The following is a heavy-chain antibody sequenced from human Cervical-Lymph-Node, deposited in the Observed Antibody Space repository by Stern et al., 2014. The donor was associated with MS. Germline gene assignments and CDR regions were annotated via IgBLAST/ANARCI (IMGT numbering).Heavy chain of an antibody. J-gene: IGHJ4*02. D-gene: IGHD2-21*01. CDR3: ARHCGFRPGCIDY. CDR2: NYPGDSDT. Sequence: EVQLEESGAEVKKPGESLKISCKGSGYSFTSHWIGWVRQMPGKGLEWMGINYPGDSDTRYSPSFQGQVTISADKSISTAYLQWSSLKASDTATYYCARHCGFRPGCIDYWGQGTLVTVSS. V-gene: IGHV5-51*01. CDR1: GYSFTSHW.